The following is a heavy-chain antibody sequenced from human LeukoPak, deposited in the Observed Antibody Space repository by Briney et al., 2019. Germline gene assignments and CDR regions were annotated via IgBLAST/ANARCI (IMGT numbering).Heavy chain of an antibody. CDR3: ARRATIFGVVIGMDV. V-gene: IGHV1-46*01. CDR2: INPSGGST. CDR1: GGTFSSYA. Sequence: ASVKVSCKASGGTFSSYAISWVRQAPGQGLEWMGIINPSGGSTSYAQKFQGRVTMTRDMSTSTDYMELSSLRSEDTAVYYCARRATIFGVVIGMDVWGKGTTVTVSS. J-gene: IGHJ6*03. D-gene: IGHD3-3*01.